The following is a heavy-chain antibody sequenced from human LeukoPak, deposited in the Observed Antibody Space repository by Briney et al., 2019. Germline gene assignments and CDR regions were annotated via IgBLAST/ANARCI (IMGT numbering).Heavy chain of an antibody. J-gene: IGHJ5*02. CDR2: IHPDDSDT. CDR3: ARREGITGTTKWFDP. Sequence: RGESLKISCKGSGYSFSSYWIAWVRQMPGEGLEWMGIIHPDDSDTRYSPSFQGQVTISADKSIRTAYLQWSSLKASDSAMYYCARREGITGTTKWFDPWGQGTLVTVSS. D-gene: IGHD1-7*01. V-gene: IGHV5-51*01. CDR1: GYSFSSYW.